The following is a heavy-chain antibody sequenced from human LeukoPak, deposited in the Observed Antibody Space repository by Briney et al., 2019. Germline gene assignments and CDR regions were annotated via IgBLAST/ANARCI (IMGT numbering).Heavy chain of an antibody. Sequence: GGSLRLSCAASGFSISGYGIHWARQAPGKGLEWLATVQCDGYNKYYANSVKGRFTVSRDTSKNTVYLQMDSLRSEDTAVYYCARREAVGAMSDFDDWGQGTLVTVSS. V-gene: IGHV3-30*02. CDR3: ARREAVGAMSDFDD. CDR2: VQCDGYNK. J-gene: IGHJ4*02. CDR1: GFSISGYG. D-gene: IGHD1-26*01.